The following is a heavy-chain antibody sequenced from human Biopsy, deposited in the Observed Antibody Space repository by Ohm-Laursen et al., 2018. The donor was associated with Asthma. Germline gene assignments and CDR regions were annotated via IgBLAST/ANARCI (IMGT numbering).Heavy chain of an antibody. CDR1: GFTFSSYA. V-gene: IGHV4-34*01. D-gene: IGHD6-13*01. CDR3: ARITNDRIAAAGRYYYYGMDV. J-gene: IGHJ6*02. CDR2: INHSGST. Sequence: LSCAVSGFTFSSYAMNWIRQPPGKGLEWIGEINHSGSTNYNPSLKSRVTISVDTSKNQFSLKLSSVTAADTAVYYCARITNDRIAAAGRYYYYGMDVWGQGTTVTVSS.